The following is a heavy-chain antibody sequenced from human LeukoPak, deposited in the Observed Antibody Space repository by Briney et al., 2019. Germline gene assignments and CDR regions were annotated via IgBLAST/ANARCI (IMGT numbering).Heavy chain of an antibody. Sequence: PGGSLRLSCAASGFTFSSYWIHWVRQAPGKGLVWVSRINTDGSSTSYEDSVKGRFTISRDNAKNTLYLQMNSLRAEDTAVYYCARELSVIVVVPAATGAFDIWGQGTMVTVSS. CDR1: GFTFSSYW. D-gene: IGHD2-2*01. CDR3: ARELSVIVVVPAATGAFDI. CDR2: INTDGSST. J-gene: IGHJ3*02. V-gene: IGHV3-74*01.